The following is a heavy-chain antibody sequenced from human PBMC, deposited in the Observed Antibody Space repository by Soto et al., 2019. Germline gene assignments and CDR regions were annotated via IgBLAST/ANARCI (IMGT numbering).Heavy chain of an antibody. CDR3: AREVQVHTPAFVY. CDR2: ISPMFGAA. V-gene: IGHV1-69*19. Sequence: VQLVQSGAEMKKPGSSVKVSCQSSGGTFNTYAMNWVRQAPGQGPEWMGDISPMFGAANYAPKFQGRVTITADESTGTSYMQLSSLTSEDTAPYFCAREVQVHTPAFVYWGQGTLVTVSS. D-gene: IGHD3-10*01. CDR1: GGTFNTYA. J-gene: IGHJ4*02.